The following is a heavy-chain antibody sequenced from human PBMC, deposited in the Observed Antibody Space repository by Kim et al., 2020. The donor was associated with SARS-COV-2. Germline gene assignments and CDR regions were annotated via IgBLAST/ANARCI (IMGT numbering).Heavy chain of an antibody. D-gene: IGHD5-18*01. J-gene: IGHJ4*02. CDR3: ARQPRHLTGYSWGIDPLDS. V-gene: IGHV4-39*01. Sequence: SETLSLTCAVSGGSISSSSYYWVWIRQPPGKGLEWIGSIEYSGGTQYNPSLKSRVTISVDMSRTQFSLKMTSVTAADTAVYYFARQPRHLTGYSWGIDPLDSWGQGTLVTVSS. CDR1: GGSISSSSYY. CDR2: IEYSGGT.